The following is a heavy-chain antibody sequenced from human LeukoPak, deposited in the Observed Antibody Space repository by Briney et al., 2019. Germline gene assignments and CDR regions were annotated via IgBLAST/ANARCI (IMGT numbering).Heavy chain of an antibody. J-gene: IGHJ4*02. Sequence: TSETLSLTCTVSGGSISSYYWSWIRQPPGKGLEWIGHIYYSASTNYNPSLKSRVTILVDTSKNQFSLKLSSVTAADTAVYYCARGHTIFGVAYDCWGQGTLVTVSS. CDR1: GGSISSYY. V-gene: IGHV4-59*01. CDR2: IYYSAST. CDR3: ARGHTIFGVAYDC. D-gene: IGHD3-3*01.